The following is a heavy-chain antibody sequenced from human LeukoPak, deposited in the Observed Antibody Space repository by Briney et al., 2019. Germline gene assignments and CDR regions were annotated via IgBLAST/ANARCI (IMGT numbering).Heavy chain of an antibody. V-gene: IGHV1-69*13. D-gene: IGHD3-9*01. Sequence: ASVKVTCKASGGTFSSYAINWVRQAPGQGLEWMGGIIPIFGTANYAQKFQGRVTITADESTSTAYMELSSLRSEDTAVYYCAREPPRYFDWSGFNWFDPWGWGNVVTVSA. J-gene: IGHJ5*02. CDR1: GGTFSSYA. CDR3: AREPPRYFDWSGFNWFDP. CDR2: IIPIFGTA.